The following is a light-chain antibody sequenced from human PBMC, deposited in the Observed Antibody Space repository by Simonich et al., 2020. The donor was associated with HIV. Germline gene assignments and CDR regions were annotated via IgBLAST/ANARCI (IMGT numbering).Light chain of an antibody. CDR1: QSVSSN. CDR3: QQYYSSPHT. Sequence: EIVMTQSPATLSVSPGERATLSCRPSQSVSSNLAWYQQKPGQAPRLLIYGASTRATGIPARFSGSGSGTDFTLTISSLQAEDVAVYYCQQYYSSPHTFGQGTRLEIK. CDR2: GAS. J-gene: IGKJ2*01. V-gene: IGKV3-15*01.